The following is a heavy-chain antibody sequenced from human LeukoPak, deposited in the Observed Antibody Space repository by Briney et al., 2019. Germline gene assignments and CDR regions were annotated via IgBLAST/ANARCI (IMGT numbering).Heavy chain of an antibody. V-gene: IGHV3-21*05. CDR2: ISGNGRDI. Sequence: PGGSLRLSCAASGFTFGSYSMNWVRQAPGRGLEWLSYISGNGRDIQYADSVKGRFTISRDNAKNLLSLQMDSLRVEDTAIYYCARDPRTVQIWGQGTLVTVSS. CDR1: GFTFGSYS. J-gene: IGHJ4*02. CDR3: ARDPRTVQI. D-gene: IGHD1-1*01.